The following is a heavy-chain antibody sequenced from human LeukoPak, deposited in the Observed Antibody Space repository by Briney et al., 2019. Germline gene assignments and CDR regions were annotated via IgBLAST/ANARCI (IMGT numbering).Heavy chain of an antibody. J-gene: IGHJ6*02. V-gene: IGHV3-33*01. Sequence: GRSLRLSCAASGFTFSSYGMHWVRQAPGKGLEWVAVIWYDGSNKYYADSVKGRFTISRDNSKNTLYLQMNSLRAEDTAVYYCARSDSSSWYPSYYYYGMDVWGQGTTVTVSS. D-gene: IGHD6-13*01. CDR1: GFTFSSYG. CDR2: IWYDGSNK. CDR3: ARSDSSSWYPSYYYYGMDV.